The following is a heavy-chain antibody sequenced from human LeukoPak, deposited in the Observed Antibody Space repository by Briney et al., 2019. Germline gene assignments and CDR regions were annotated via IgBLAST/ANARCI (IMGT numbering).Heavy chain of an antibody. V-gene: IGHV3-48*04. Sequence: GGSLRLSCAASGFTFSSYSMNWVRQAPGKGLEWVSYISSSSSTIYYADSVKGRFTISRDNAKNSLYLQMNSLRAEDTAVYYCARDDDYGDDPNKNFDYWGQGTLVTVSS. J-gene: IGHJ4*02. CDR3: ARDDDYGDDPNKNFDY. CDR2: ISSSSSTI. CDR1: GFTFSSYS. D-gene: IGHD4-17*01.